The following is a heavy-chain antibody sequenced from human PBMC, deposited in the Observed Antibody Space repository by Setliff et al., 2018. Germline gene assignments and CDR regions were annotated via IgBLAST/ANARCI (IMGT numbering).Heavy chain of an antibody. V-gene: IGHV3-33*08. D-gene: IGHD6-13*01. CDR1: GFTFSTYR. J-gene: IGHJ5*02. Sequence: GGSLRLSCAASGFTFSTYRMHWVRQAPGKGLEWVAVIWDDGGNKYHADSVKGRFTISRDNSKNTLYLQMNSLRPEDTAVYYCSTRTVAARSLDTWGQGTLVTVSS. CDR2: IWDDGGNK. CDR3: STRTVAARSLDT.